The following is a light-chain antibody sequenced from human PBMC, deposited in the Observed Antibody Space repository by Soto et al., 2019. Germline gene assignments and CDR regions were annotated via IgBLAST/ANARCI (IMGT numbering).Light chain of an antibody. CDR1: SSDVGGYNY. CDR2: DVS. CDR3: SSYTSSSLYV. J-gene: IGLJ1*01. V-gene: IGLV2-14*01. Sequence: HSALTQAASVSGFPGQSSTISCTGTSSDVGGYNYVSWYQQHPGKAPKLMIYDVSNRPSGVSNRFSGSKSGNTASLTISGLQAEDEADYYCSSYTSSSLYVFGPGTKVTVL.